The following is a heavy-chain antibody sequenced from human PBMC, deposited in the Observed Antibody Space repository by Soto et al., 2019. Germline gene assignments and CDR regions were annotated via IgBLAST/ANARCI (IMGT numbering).Heavy chain of an antibody. CDR3: AAGDNYYASGV. CDR2: ISYDGSNK. V-gene: IGHV3-30-3*01. J-gene: IGHJ6*02. CDR1: GSTFSNYI. Sequence: QLQLVESGGGVVQPGTSLRLSCTASGSTFSNYIMHWVRQAPGKGLDWVAFISYDGSNKDYADSVEGRFTISRDNSKSTLYLPLSSLRPEDTAVYYCAAGDNYYASGVWGQGTTVTVSS. D-gene: IGHD2-15*01.